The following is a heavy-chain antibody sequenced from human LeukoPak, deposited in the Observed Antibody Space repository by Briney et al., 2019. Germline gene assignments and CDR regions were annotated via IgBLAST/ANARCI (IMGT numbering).Heavy chain of an antibody. CDR1: GYTFTGYY. CDR3: ARKVTFHGSGSYFLSGAFDI. D-gene: IGHD3-10*01. V-gene: IGHV1-2*02. J-gene: IGHJ3*02. Sequence: GASVKVSCKASGYTFTGYYMHWVRQAPGQGLEWMGWINPNSGGTNYAQKFQGRVTMTRDTSISTAYMELSRLRSDDTAVYYCARKVTFHGSGSYFLSGAFDIWGQGTMVTVSS. CDR2: INPNSGGT.